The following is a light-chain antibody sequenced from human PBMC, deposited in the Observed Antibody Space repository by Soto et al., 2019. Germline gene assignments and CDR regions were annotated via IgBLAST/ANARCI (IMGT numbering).Light chain of an antibody. CDR1: SSDVRGYNY. Sequence: QSALTQPASVSRSPGQSITISCTGTSSDVRGYNYVSWYQQHPGKAPKLIIYEVSNRPSGVSNRFSGSKSGDTASLTISGLHAEDEDDYYCSSYTSSSTLYVFGTGTKLTVL. V-gene: IGLV2-14*01. CDR2: EVS. CDR3: SSYTSSSTLYV. J-gene: IGLJ1*01.